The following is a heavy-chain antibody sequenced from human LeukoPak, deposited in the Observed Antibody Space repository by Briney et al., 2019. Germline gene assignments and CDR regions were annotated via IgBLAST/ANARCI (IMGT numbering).Heavy chain of an antibody. J-gene: IGHJ4*02. CDR3: ARDAASDSSH. D-gene: IGHD3-22*01. V-gene: IGHV3-21*01. CDR1: GFTFSSYS. CDR2: ISGSSSYI. Sequence: GGSLRLSCAASGFTFSSYSMNWVRQAPGKGLEWVSSISGSSSYIYYADSVKGRFTISRDNAKNSLYLQMNSLRAEDTAVYYCARDAASDSSHWGQGTLVTVSS.